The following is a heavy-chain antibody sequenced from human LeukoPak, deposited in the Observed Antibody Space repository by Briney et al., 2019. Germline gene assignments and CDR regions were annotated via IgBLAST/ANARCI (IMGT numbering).Heavy chain of an antibody. Sequence: GGSLRLSCAASGFTFSSYSMNWVRQAPGKGLEWVSYISSSSSTIYYADSVKGRFTISRDNAKNSLYLQMNSLRAEDTAEYYCASAKKVYCSSTSCYSGYYYYYMDVWGKGTTVTVSS. D-gene: IGHD2-2*01. CDR3: ASAKKVYCSSTSCYSGYYYYYMDV. CDR2: ISSSSSTI. V-gene: IGHV3-48*04. J-gene: IGHJ6*03. CDR1: GFTFSSYS.